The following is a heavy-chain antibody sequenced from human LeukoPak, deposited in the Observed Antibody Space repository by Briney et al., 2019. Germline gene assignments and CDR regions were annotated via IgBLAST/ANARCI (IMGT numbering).Heavy chain of an antibody. V-gene: IGHV3-7*01. J-gene: IGHJ5*02. D-gene: IGHD5-18*01. CDR2: IKQDGSEK. Sequence: GGSLRLSCSASAFTFSSFWMTWVRQAPGKGLEWVANIKQDGSEKYYVESVKGRFTISRDNAKNSLYLQMNSLRAEDTAVYYCARVGARGYSYGYPNWFDPWGQGTLVTVSS. CDR1: AFTFSSFW. CDR3: ARVGARGYSYGYPNWFDP.